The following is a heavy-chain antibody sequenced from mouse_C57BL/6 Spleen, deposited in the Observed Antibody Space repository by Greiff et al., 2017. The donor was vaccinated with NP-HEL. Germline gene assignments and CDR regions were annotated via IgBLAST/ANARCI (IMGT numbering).Heavy chain of an antibody. CDR3: TTFSYYSNYGAMDY. D-gene: IGHD2-5*01. J-gene: IGHJ4*01. V-gene: IGHV14-4*01. Sequence: EVQLQQSGAELVRPGASVKLSCTASGFNIKDDYMHWVKQRPEQGLEWIGWIDPENGDTEYASKFQGKATITADTSSNTAYLQLSSLTSEDTAVYYCTTFSYYSNYGAMDYWGQGTSVTVSS. CDR2: IDPENGDT. CDR1: GFNIKDDY.